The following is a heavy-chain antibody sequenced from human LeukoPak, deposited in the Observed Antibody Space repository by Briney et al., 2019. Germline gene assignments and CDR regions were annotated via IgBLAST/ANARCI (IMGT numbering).Heavy chain of an antibody. Sequence: GTSVKVSCKASGYTFTRYYMHWVRQAPGQGLEWMGIINPSGGSTSYAQKFPGRVTMTRDTSTSTVYMELSSLRSEDTAVYYCARGGYDYVWGSYRYLFDYWGQGTLVTVSS. CDR2: INPSGGST. CDR3: ARGGYDYVWGSYRYLFDY. J-gene: IGHJ4*02. CDR1: GYTFTRYY. V-gene: IGHV1-46*01. D-gene: IGHD3-16*02.